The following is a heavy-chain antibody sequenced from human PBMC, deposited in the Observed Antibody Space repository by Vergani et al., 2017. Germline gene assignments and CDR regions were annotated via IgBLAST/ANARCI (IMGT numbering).Heavy chain of an antibody. Sequence: EVQLLESGGGLVKPGGSLRLSCAASGFTFSSYAMSWVRQAPGKGLEWVSGISETGGVTYYADSVKGRFTIPRDNSKNTLYLQMNSLRAEDTAIYYCAKAASAYRNTDFDYWGQGTLVTVSS. D-gene: IGHD3-22*01. V-gene: IGHV3-23*01. J-gene: IGHJ4*02. CDR1: GFTFSSYA. CDR3: AKAASAYRNTDFDY. CDR2: ISETGGVT.